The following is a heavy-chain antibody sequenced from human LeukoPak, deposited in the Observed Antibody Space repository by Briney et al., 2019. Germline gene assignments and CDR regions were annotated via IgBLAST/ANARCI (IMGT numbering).Heavy chain of an antibody. Sequence: GGSLRLSCVASGFSFGAYAMHWVRQAPGKGLEWVSFISGHGGTTSYIASLRGRFVISRDNSNNFLYLEMNSLRTEDTAGYFCAKLGAVPAPWTHDFDIWGQGTMVTVSS. CDR3: AKLGAVPAPWTHDFDI. J-gene: IGHJ3*02. V-gene: IGHV3-43*02. CDR1: GFSFGAYA. D-gene: IGHD1-26*01. CDR2: ISGHGGTT.